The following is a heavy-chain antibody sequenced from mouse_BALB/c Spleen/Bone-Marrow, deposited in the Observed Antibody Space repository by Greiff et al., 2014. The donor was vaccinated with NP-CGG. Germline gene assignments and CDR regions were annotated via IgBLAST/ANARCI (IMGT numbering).Heavy chain of an antibody. Sequence: SGPDPVRPGSSVKMSCKASDYTFTTYWMHWVKQRPGQGLEWIGMIDPSTSETRLNQKFKDKATLIVDKSSNTAYMQLSSLTSEDSAVYYCARRTLAMDYWGQGTSVTVSS. J-gene: IGHJ4*01. CDR2: IDPSTSET. CDR3: ARRTLAMDY. CDR1: DYTFTTYW. V-gene: IGHV1-52*01.